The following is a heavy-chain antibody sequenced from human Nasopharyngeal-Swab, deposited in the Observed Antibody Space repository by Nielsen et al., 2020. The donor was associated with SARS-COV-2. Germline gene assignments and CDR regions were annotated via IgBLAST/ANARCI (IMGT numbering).Heavy chain of an antibody. D-gene: IGHD2-15*01. V-gene: IGHV1-2*02. Sequence: ASVKVSCKPSGYTFTDYYIPWVRQVPGQRLEWVGCINPYSGDTKYAQKFQGRVTMTRDTSISTGYMELRRLRPDDTGVYYCARRGSPRIVDALDIWGQGTRVTVSS. J-gene: IGHJ3*02. CDR3: ARRGSPRIVDALDI. CDR1: GYTFTDYY. CDR2: INPYSGDT.